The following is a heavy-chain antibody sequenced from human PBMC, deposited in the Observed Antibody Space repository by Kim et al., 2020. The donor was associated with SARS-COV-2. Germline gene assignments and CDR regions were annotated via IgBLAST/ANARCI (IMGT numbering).Heavy chain of an antibody. CDR2: ISSSSYI. CDR1: GFTFSSYS. Sequence: GGSLRLSCAASGFTFSSYSMNWVRQAPGKGLEWVSSISSSSYIYYADSVKGRFTISRDNAKNSLYLQMNSLRAEDTAVYYCARGSYGYTGDQNYGMDVWGQGTTVTVSS. D-gene: IGHD5-18*01. CDR3: ARGSYGYTGDQNYGMDV. V-gene: IGHV3-21*01. J-gene: IGHJ6*02.